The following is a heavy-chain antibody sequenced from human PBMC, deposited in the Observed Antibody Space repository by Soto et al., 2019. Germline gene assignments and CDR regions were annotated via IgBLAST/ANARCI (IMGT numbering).Heavy chain of an antibody. CDR1: GGSISSSIYY. Sequence: PSETLSLTCTVSGGSISSSIYYWGWIRQPAGMGLEWIGSIYYSGSTNCNPSLKSRITMSVDTSRNQFSLRLTSVIAADTAVYYCARHFDYPAAFDIWGQGTVVT. D-gene: IGHD4-17*01. CDR2: IYYSGST. CDR3: ARHFDYPAAFDI. V-gene: IGHV4-39*01. J-gene: IGHJ3*02.